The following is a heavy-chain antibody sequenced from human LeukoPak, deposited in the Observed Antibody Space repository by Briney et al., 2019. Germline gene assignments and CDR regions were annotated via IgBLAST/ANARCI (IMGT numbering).Heavy chain of an antibody. Sequence: SETPSLTCTVSGGSLSSYYWSWIRQPPGKGLEWIGEINHSGSTNYNPSLKSRVTISVDTSKDQFSLKLSSVTAADTAVYYCTRHPRYCSGGSCYSRWGQGTLVTVSS. J-gene: IGHJ4*02. V-gene: IGHV4-34*01. D-gene: IGHD2-15*01. CDR1: GGSLSSYY. CDR3: TRHPRYCSGGSCYSR. CDR2: INHSGST.